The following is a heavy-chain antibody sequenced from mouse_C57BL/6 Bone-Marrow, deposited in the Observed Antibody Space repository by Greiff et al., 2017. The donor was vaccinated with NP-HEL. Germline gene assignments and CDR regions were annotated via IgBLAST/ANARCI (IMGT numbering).Heavy chain of an antibody. CDR3: ARDSSPYYFDY. D-gene: IGHD1-1*01. Sequence: EVKLMESGGGLVKPGGSLKLSCAASGFTFSSYAMSWVRQTPEKRLEWVATISDGGSYTYYPENVKGRFTIARDNAKSNLYLQMSHLKSEDTAMYYCARDSSPYYFDYWGQGTTLTVSS. J-gene: IGHJ2*01. V-gene: IGHV5-4*01. CDR1: GFTFSSYA. CDR2: ISDGGSYT.